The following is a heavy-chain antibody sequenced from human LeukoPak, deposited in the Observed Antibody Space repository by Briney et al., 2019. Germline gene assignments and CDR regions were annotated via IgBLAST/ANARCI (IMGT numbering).Heavy chain of an antibody. CDR1: GFTFSNYA. D-gene: IGHD5-12*01. CDR2: ISYDGRDK. J-gene: IGHJ4*02. Sequence: PGRSLRLSCAASGFTFSNYAMHWVRQAPGKGLEWVSVISYDGRDKYSADSVKGRFTISRDNSKNTLYLQMNSLRAEDTAVYYCARGGFSGYEFERFDYWGQGTLVTVSS. CDR3: ARGGFSGYEFERFDY. V-gene: IGHV3-30*04.